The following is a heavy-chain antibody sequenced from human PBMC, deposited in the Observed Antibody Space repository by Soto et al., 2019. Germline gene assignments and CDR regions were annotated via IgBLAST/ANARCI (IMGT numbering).Heavy chain of an antibody. Sequence: GASVKVSCKASGYAFTGYYMHWVRQAPGQGLEWMGWINPNSGGTNYAQKFQGRVTMTRDTSISTAYMELSRLRSDDTAVYYCARDQDYYDSSGTFDYWGQRTLVTVSS. D-gene: IGHD3-22*01. V-gene: IGHV1-2*02. CDR1: GYAFTGYY. CDR2: INPNSGGT. J-gene: IGHJ4*02. CDR3: ARDQDYYDSSGTFDY.